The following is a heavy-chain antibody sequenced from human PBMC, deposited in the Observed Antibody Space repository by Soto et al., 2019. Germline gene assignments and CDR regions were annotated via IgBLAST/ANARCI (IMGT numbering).Heavy chain of an antibody. CDR2: ISSNGGGT. D-gene: IGHD2-21*02. CDR1: GFTFSSYV. CDR3: VRLPGSDWYDY. J-gene: IGHJ4*02. V-gene: IGHV3-64D*08. Sequence: GGSLRLSCSASGFTFSSYVMYWVRQAPGKGLEYVSAISSNGGGTYYADSVKGRFTISRDNSRNTLYLQMSSLRADDTAVYYCVRLPGSDWYDYWGQGTLVTVSS.